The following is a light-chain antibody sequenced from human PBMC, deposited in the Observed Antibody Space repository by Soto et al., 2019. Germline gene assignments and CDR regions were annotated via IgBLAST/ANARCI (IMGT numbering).Light chain of an antibody. V-gene: IGKV3-11*01. CDR1: QSVSTF. CDR3: QQRYDSWT. CDR2: DAS. Sequence: EIVLTQSPATLSLSPGERATLSCRASQSVSTFLAWYQQKPGRAPRLLIYDASNRATDIPARFSGSGSGTDFTITISSLEPEDSAVYYCQQRYDSWTFGQGTKVEI. J-gene: IGKJ1*01.